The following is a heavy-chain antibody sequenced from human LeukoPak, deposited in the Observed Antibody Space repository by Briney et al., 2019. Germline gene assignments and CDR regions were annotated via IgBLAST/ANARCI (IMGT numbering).Heavy chain of an antibody. V-gene: IGHV3-30*02. D-gene: IGHD6-19*01. CDR2: IRYDGSNK. CDR1: GFTFSSYG. Sequence: GGSLRLSCAASGFTFSSYGMHWVRQAPGKGLEWVAFIRYDGSNKYYADSVKGRFTISRDNSKNTLYLQMNSLRAEDTAVYYCAKGHSSGRGAMGDAFDIWGQGTMVTVSS. CDR3: AKGHSSGRGAMGDAFDI. J-gene: IGHJ3*02.